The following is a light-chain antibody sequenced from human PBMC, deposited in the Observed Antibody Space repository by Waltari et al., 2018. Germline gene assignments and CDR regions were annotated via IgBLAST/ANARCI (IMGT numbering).Light chain of an antibody. Sequence: IQLTQSPSSVSASLGDRVTITCRASQGISTLLAWYQQRPGKAPNLLIYAASSLQSGVPSRFSGSGFGTDFTLTINSLQPEDIATYYCQQAYRFPRTFGPGTKVNV. V-gene: IGKV1-12*01. CDR2: AAS. CDR1: QGISTL. J-gene: IGKJ3*01. CDR3: QQAYRFPRT.